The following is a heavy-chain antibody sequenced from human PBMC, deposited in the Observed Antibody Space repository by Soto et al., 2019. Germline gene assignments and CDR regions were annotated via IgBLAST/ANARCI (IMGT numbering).Heavy chain of an antibody. CDR3: TRRNYGDYYYYGMDV. Sequence: GESLKISCAASGFTFSGSAMHWVRQASGKGLEWVGRIRSKANSYATAYAASVKGRFTISRDDSKNTAYLQMNSLKTEDTAVYYCTRRNYGDYYYYGMDVWGQGTTVTVSS. CDR1: GFTFSGSA. V-gene: IGHV3-73*01. J-gene: IGHJ6*02. D-gene: IGHD4-17*01. CDR2: IRSKANSYAT.